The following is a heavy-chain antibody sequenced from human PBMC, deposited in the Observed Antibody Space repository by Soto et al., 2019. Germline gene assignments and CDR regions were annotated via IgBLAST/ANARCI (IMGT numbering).Heavy chain of an antibody. D-gene: IGHD3-10*01. V-gene: IGHV4-4*02. Sequence: PSETLSLTCAVSGGSISSSNWWSWVRQPPGKGLEWIGEIYHSGSTNYNPSLKSRVTISVDKSKNQFSLKLSSVTAADTAVYYCARDRAVTYYYGSGSPDYYYYGMDVWGQGTTLTVSS. CDR1: GGSISSSNW. CDR3: ARDRAVTYYYGSGSPDYYYYGMDV. J-gene: IGHJ6*02. CDR2: IYHSGST.